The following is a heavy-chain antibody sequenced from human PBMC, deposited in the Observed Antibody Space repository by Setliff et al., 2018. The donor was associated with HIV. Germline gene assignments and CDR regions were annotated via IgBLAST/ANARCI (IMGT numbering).Heavy chain of an antibody. CDR2: INHSGST. CDR1: GGSVSSGSYY. Sequence: ETLSLTCTVSGGSVSSGSYYWGWIRQPPGKGLEWIGEINHSGSTNYNPSLKSRVTISVDTSKNQFSLKLSSVTAADTAVYYCARELTEYYYYYMDVWGKGTTVTVSS. V-gene: IGHV4-39*07. J-gene: IGHJ6*03. CDR3: ARELTEYYYYYMDV.